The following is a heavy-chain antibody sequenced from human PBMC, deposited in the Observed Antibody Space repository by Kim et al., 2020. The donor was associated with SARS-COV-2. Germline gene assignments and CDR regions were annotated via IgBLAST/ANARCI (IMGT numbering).Heavy chain of an antibody. J-gene: IGHJ4*02. CDR2: IYYSGSA. D-gene: IGHD3-10*01. Sequence: SETLSLTCTVSGGPISNSVYYWGWIRQPPGKGLEWIGSIYYSGSAFYNPSLKSRLTISVDTSKNQFSLQLSSVTAADTAVYYCARDYGAGSYYNYWGLGTLVNVSS. V-gene: IGHV4-39*07. CDR3: ARDYGAGSYYNY. CDR1: GGPISNSVYY.